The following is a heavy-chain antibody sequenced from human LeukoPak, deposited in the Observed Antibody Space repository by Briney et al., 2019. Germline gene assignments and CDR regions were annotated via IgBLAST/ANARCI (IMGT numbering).Heavy chain of an antibody. V-gene: IGHV4-61*02. CDR3: ARTRLEIASGAFDI. Sequence: SQTLSLTCTVSGGSISSGSYYWSWIRQPAGKGLEWIGRIYTSGSTNYNPSLKSRVTISVDTSKNQFSLKLSSVTAADTAVYYCARTRLEIASGAFDIWGQGTMVTVSS. J-gene: IGHJ3*02. CDR1: GGSISSGSYY. D-gene: IGHD1-1*01. CDR2: IYTSGST.